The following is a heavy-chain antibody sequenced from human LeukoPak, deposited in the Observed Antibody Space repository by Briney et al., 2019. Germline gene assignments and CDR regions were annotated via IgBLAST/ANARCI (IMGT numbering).Heavy chain of an antibody. CDR2: ISGTGSRT. D-gene: IGHD3-9*01. Sequence: GGSLRLSCAASGFTFSSYAMNWVRQAPGKGLEWVSAISGTGSRTYYADSVKGRFTISRDNSNNTLYLQMKSLRVEHTARYYCAKGLTGYSNYGMDVWGQGTTVTVSS. CDR3: AKGLTGYSNYGMDV. CDR1: GFTFSSYA. J-gene: IGHJ6*02. V-gene: IGHV3-23*01.